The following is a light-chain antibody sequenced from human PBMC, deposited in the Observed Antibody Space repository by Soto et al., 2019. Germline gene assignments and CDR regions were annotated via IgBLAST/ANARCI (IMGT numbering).Light chain of an antibody. CDR2: AAS. J-gene: IGKJ3*01. CDR1: QDIRNF. V-gene: IGKV1-27*01. Sequence: DIQMTQSPTSLSASVGDRVTITCRARQDIRNFVAWYQQKPGEAPKLLITAASTLQSGVPSRFSGSGSGTDFTLTINSLQPEDVATYACQNYSSVPVFGPGTKVEIK. CDR3: QNYSSVPV.